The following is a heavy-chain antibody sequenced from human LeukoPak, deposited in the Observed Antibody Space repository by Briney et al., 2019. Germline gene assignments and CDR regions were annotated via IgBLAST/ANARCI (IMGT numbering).Heavy chain of an antibody. CDR1: GFTFSSYS. J-gene: IGHJ4*02. V-gene: IGHV3-21*01. CDR3: ARDGGYCSGGSCYNLDY. Sequence: GGSLRLSCAASGFTFSSYSMNWVRQAPGKGLEWVSSINSSSSYIYYADSVKGRFTISRDNAKNSLYLQMNSLRAEDTAVYYCARDGGYCSGGSCYNLDYWGQGTLVTVSS. CDR2: INSSSSYI. D-gene: IGHD2-15*01.